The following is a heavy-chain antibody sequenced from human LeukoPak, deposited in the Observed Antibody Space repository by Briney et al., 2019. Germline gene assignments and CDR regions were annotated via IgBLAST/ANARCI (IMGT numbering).Heavy chain of an antibody. CDR1: GFTFSNYS. Sequence: GGSLRLSCAASGFTFSNYSMTWVRQAPGKGLEWVAHINQDGSKEYYMDSVKARFTISRDNAKNSLSLQMNSLRAEDTAVYYCVRDGGVSGYDLLDYWGQGTLVTVSS. V-gene: IGHV3-7*01. CDR3: VRDGGVSGYDLLDY. J-gene: IGHJ4*02. CDR2: INQDGSKE. D-gene: IGHD5-12*01.